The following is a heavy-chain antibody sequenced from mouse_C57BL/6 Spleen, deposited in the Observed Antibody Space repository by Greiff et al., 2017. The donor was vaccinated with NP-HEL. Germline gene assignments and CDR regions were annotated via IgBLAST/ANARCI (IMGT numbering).Heavy chain of an antibody. CDR3: ARTDTTVVGYAMDY. V-gene: IGHV1-82*01. J-gene: IGHJ4*01. CDR2: IYPGDGDT. D-gene: IGHD1-1*01. CDR1: GYAFSSSW. Sequence: VQLQQSGPELVKPGASVKISCKASGYAFSSSWMNWVKQRPGKGLEWIGRIYPGDGDTNYNGKFKGKATLTADKSSSTAYMQLSSLTSEDSAVYFCARTDTTVVGYAMDYWGQGTSVTVSS.